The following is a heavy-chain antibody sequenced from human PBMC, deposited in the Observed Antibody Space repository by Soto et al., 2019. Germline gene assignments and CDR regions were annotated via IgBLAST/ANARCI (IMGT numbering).Heavy chain of an antibody. Sequence: SSETLSLTCAVSGGSFTSNNWWTWVRQPPGQGLEWIGEIYRTGSTNYNPSLKSRVTISLDKSENQFSLKVTSLTAADTAVYYCASRDPGTSVDYWGQGTLVTVSS. D-gene: IGHD1-7*01. J-gene: IGHJ4*02. CDR1: GGSFTSNNW. CDR3: ASRDPGTSVDY. V-gene: IGHV4-4*02. CDR2: IYRTGST.